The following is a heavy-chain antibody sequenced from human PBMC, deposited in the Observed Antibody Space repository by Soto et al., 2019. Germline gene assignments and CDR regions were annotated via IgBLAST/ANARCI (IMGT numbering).Heavy chain of an antibody. D-gene: IGHD6-19*01. V-gene: IGHV1-2*04. CDR2: INPNSGGT. J-gene: IGHJ4*02. CDR1: GYTFTSYY. Sequence: ASVKVSCKASGYTFTSYYMHWVRQAPGQGLEWMGIINPNSGGTNYAQKFQGWVTMTRDTSISTAYMELSRLRSDDTAVYYCARSPPYSSGWPVDYWGQGTLVTVSS. CDR3: ARSPPYSSGWPVDY.